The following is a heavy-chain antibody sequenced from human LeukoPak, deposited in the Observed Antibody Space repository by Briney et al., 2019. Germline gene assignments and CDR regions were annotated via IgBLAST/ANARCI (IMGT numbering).Heavy chain of an antibody. CDR3: ARVLITMVRGVNPHDAFDI. V-gene: IGHV4-4*02. CDR1: GGSISSSNW. Sequence: SGTLSLTCAVSGGSISSSNWWSWVRQPPGKGLEWIGEIYHSGSTNYNPSLKSRVTISVDKSKNQFPLKLSSVTAADTAVYYCARVLITMVRGVNPHDAFDIWGQGTMVTVSS. D-gene: IGHD3-10*01. J-gene: IGHJ3*02. CDR2: IYHSGST.